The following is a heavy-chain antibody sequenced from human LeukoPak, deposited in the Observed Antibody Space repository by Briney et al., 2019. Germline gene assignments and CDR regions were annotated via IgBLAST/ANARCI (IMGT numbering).Heavy chain of an antibody. CDR2: ITTSSSSI. V-gene: IGHV3-21*01. CDR1: GFTFSSYS. J-gene: IGHJ4*02. D-gene: IGHD7-27*01. CDR3: ARVKGTGFDY. Sequence: GGSLRLSCAASGFTFSSYSMNWVRQAPGKGLEWVSSITTSSSSIYYADSVEGRFTISRDNAKNSLYLQVNSLRAEDTAVYYCARVKGTGFDYWGQGTLVTVSS.